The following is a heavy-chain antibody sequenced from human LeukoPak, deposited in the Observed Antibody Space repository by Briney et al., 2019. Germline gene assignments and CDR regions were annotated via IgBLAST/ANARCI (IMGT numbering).Heavy chain of an antibody. V-gene: IGHV3-48*01. J-gene: IGHJ4*02. CDR3: ARGTPRGYYYDSSGPVGFDY. D-gene: IGHD3-22*01. Sequence: PGGSLRLSCAASGFTFSSYSMNWVRQAPGKGLEWVSYISSSSSTIYYADSVKGRFTISRDNAKNSLYLQMNSLRAEDTAVYYCARGTPRGYYYDSSGPVGFDYWGQGILVTVST. CDR2: ISSSSSTI. CDR1: GFTFSSYS.